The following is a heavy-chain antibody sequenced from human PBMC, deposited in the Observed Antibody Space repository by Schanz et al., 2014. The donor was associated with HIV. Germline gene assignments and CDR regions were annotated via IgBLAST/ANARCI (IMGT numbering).Heavy chain of an antibody. V-gene: IGHV4-34*01. CDR3: ARTPYYFDY. CDR2: INHSGST. J-gene: IGHJ4*02. Sequence: QVQVHQWGAGLLKPSETLTLTCVVSGGPFSGYYWTWIRQSPGKGLQWIGEINHSGSTNYNPSLKSRATISVDTSKNQFSLRLTSVTAADTAVYYCARTPYYFDYWGQGTLVTVS. CDR1: GGPFSGYY.